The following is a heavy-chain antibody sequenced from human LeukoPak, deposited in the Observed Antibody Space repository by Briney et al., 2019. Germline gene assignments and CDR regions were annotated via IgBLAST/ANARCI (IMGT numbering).Heavy chain of an antibody. J-gene: IGHJ4*02. Sequence: GGSLRLSCAASGFTFSSYAMSWVRQPPGKGLECVSSISGSGGSTYHADSVRGRFTISRDNAKNTLFLQMDSLRAEDTAVYYCARYYGSGTLRNFDYWGQGTLVTVSS. V-gene: IGHV3-23*01. CDR1: GFTFSSYA. D-gene: IGHD3-10*01. CDR3: ARYYGSGTLRNFDY. CDR2: ISGSGGST.